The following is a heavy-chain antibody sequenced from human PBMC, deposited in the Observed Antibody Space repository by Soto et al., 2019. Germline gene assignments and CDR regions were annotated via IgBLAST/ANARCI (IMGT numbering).Heavy chain of an antibody. D-gene: IGHD2-2*01. CDR2: IIPIFGTA. J-gene: IGHJ5*02. V-gene: IGHV1-69*12. Sequence: QVQLVQSGAEVKKHGSSVKVSCKASGGTFSGYAISWVRQAPGQGLEWMGGIIPIFGTANYAQKFQGRVTITADESTSTAYMELSSQRSEDTAVYYCARGQWEYIVLVPAAPNWFDPWGQGTLVTVSS. CDR3: ARGQWEYIVLVPAAPNWFDP. CDR1: GGTFSGYA.